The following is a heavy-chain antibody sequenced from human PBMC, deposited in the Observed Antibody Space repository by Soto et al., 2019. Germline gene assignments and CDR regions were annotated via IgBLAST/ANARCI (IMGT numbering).Heavy chain of an antibody. D-gene: IGHD3-16*02. Sequence: GESLKISCKGSGYSFTSYWIGWVRQMPGKGLEWMGIIYPGDSDTRHSPSFQGQVTISADKSIRTAYLQWSSLEASDTAMYYCAISRYSYGMGVWGQGTTVTVSS. CDR2: IYPGDSDT. CDR1: GYSFTSYW. CDR3: AISRYSYGMGV. V-gene: IGHV5-51*01. J-gene: IGHJ6*02.